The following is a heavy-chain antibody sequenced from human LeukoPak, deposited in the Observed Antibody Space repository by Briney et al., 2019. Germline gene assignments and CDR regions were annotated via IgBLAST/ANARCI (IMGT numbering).Heavy chain of an antibody. CDR1: GGSISSGSYY. Sequence: SETLSLTCTVSGGSISSGSYYWSWIRQPAGKGLEWIGRIYTSGSTYYNPSLKSRVTISVDTSKNQFSLKLSSVTAADTAVYYCAREVVAGIFDYWGQGTLVTVSS. J-gene: IGHJ4*02. CDR2: IYTSGST. CDR3: AREVVAGIFDY. D-gene: IGHD6-19*01. V-gene: IGHV4-61*02.